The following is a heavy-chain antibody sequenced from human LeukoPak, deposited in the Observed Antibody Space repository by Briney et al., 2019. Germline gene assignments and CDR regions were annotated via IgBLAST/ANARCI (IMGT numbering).Heavy chain of an antibody. CDR1: GYTFTGYY. CDR3: ARVRFLEWSLGGGYAFDI. J-gene: IGHJ3*02. CDR2: INPNSGGT. D-gene: IGHD3-3*01. V-gene: IGHV1-2*02. Sequence: GASVKVSCKASGYTFTGYYMHWVRQAPGQGLEWMGWINPNSGGTNYAQKFQGRVTMTRDTSISTAYMELSRLRSDDTAVYYCARVRFLEWSLGGGYAFDIWGQGTMVTVSS.